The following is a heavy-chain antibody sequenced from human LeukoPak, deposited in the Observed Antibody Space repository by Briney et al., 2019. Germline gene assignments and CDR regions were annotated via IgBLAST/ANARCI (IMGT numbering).Heavy chain of an antibody. V-gene: IGHV3-15*01. D-gene: IGHD2-15*01. CDR2: IKSKTDGGSR. J-gene: IGHJ4*02. CDR3: TLVGCSGGSCFSGHY. CDR1: GFTFSNAW. Sequence: GGSLRLSCAASGFTFSNAWMSWVRQAPGKGLEWVGRIKSKTDGGSRDYAAPVKGRFIISRDDSKNTLFLEMNSLRTEDTAVYYCTLVGCSGGSCFSGHYWGQGTLVTVSS.